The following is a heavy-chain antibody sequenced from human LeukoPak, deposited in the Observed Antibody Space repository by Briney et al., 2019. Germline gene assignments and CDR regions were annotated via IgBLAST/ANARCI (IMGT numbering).Heavy chain of an antibody. CDR3: ARDPDYVWGSYRLTLFDY. V-gene: IGHV3-7*01. CDR2: IKGDGSET. Sequence: GGSLRLSCVASGFTFSSYWMTWVRQAPGKGLEWVAHIKGDGSETYYVDSVKGRFTISRDNAKNSLYLQMNSLRAEDTAVYYCARDPDYVWGSYRLTLFDYWGQGTLVTVSS. CDR1: GFTFSSYW. D-gene: IGHD3-16*02. J-gene: IGHJ4*02.